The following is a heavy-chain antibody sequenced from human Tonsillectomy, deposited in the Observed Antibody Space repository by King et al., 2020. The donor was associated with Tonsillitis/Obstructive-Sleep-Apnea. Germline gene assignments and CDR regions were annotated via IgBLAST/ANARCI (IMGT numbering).Heavy chain of an antibody. CDR3: ARRGPYKYDYYYFYYMDV. V-gene: IGHV4-34*01. J-gene: IGHJ6*03. CDR2: IHHSGST. D-gene: IGHD5-24*01. CDR1: GGSFSGYY. Sequence: VQLPQWGAGLLKPSETLSLTCAVYGGSFSGYYWSWIRQPPGKGLEWIGEIHHSGSTKYNPSLKSRVTISVDTSKNQFSLRLSSATAADTALYYCARRGPYKYDYYYFYYMDVWGKGTTVTISS.